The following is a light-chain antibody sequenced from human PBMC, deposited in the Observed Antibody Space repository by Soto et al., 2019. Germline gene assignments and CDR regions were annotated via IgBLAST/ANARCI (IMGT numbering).Light chain of an antibody. CDR3: SSYTRSSTLYV. CDR2: EVS. Sequence: QSALTQPASVSGFPGQSITISCTGTSSDVGDYNYVSWYQQHPGKAPKLMIYEVSNRPSGVSNRFSGSKSGNTASLTISGLQAEDEADYYCSSYTRSSTLYVFGTGTKVTVL. V-gene: IGLV2-14*01. J-gene: IGLJ1*01. CDR1: SSDVGDYNY.